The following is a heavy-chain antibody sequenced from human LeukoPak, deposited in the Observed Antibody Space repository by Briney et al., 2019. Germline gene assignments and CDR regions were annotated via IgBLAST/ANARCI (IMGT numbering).Heavy chain of an antibody. CDR3: ASGYGSGSPTPIDY. J-gene: IGHJ4*02. Sequence: GGSLRLSCAASGFTLSSYAMSWVRQAPGKGLEWVSAISGSGGSTYYADSVKGRFTISRDNSKNTLYLQMNSLRAEDTAVYYCASGYGSGSPTPIDYWGQGTLVTVSS. CDR2: ISGSGGST. V-gene: IGHV3-23*01. D-gene: IGHD3-10*01. CDR1: GFTLSSYA.